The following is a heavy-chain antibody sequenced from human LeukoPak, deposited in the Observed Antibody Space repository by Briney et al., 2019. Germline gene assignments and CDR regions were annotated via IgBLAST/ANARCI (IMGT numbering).Heavy chain of an antibody. V-gene: IGHV1-18*01. Sequence: GASVKVSCKASGYTFTSYGISWVRQAPGQGLGWMGWISAYNGNTNYAQKLQGRVTMTTDTSTSTAYMELRSLRSDATALSFCPKGVVDYYDSSGYYPSDLWGQGTLVTVSS. CDR2: ISAYNGNT. J-gene: IGHJ5*02. CDR3: PKGVVDYYDSSGYYPSDL. D-gene: IGHD3-22*01. CDR1: GYTFTSYG.